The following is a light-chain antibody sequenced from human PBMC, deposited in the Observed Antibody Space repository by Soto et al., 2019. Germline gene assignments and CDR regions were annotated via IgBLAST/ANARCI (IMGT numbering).Light chain of an antibody. J-gene: IGLJ3*02. V-gene: IGLV2-14*01. Sequence: QSVLTQPASVSGSPGQSITISCTGTSSDVGGYHSVSWYQQYPGKAPKLLIYEVSNRPSGVSNRFSGSKSANTASLAISGLQAEDDADYYCSSYGGSTNFVMFGGGTKLTVL. CDR2: EVS. CDR3: SSYGGSTNFVM. CDR1: SSDVGGYHS.